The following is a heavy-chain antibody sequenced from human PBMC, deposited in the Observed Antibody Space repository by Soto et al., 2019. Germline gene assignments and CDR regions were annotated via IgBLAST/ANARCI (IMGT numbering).Heavy chain of an antibody. J-gene: IGHJ4*02. Sequence: EVQLLESGGGLVQPGGSLRLSCAASGFTFSNFAMFWVRQAPGKGLEWVSSISRTGGAAHYADSVHGRFTISRDNSKNTLFLQMDSRRAEDTAVYYCAKAYDYIWGSYPRELDYLGQGTLVTVSS. CDR3: AKAYDYIWGSYPRELDY. V-gene: IGHV3-23*01. CDR1: GFTFSNFA. D-gene: IGHD3-16*02. CDR2: ISRTGGAA.